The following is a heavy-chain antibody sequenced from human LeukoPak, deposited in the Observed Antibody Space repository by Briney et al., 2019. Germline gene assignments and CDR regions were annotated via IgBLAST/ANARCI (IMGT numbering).Heavy chain of an antibody. D-gene: IGHD3-3*01. V-gene: IGHV3-7*01. CDR3: ARGWNYAFRFDD. J-gene: IGHJ4*02. Sequence: GGSLRLSCASSGFTFSDYWMTWVRQAPGKGLEWVAHIKQDGGEKYYVDSVKGRFTISRDNANNLVFLQMNSLRAEDTAVYYCARGWNYAFRFDDWGQGTLVTVSS. CDR2: IKQDGGEK. CDR1: GFTFSDYW.